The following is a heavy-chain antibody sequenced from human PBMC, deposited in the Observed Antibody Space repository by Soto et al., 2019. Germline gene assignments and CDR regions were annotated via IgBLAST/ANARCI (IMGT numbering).Heavy chain of an antibody. CDR2: ISWNSGSI. Sequence: GGSLRLSCAASGFTFDDYAMHWVRKAPGKGLEWVSGISWNSGSIGYADSVKGRFTISRDNAKNSLYLQMNSLRAEDTALYYCAKDTGDWYFDYWGQGTLVTVSS. J-gene: IGHJ4*02. D-gene: IGHD3-9*01. V-gene: IGHV3-9*01. CDR3: AKDTGDWYFDY. CDR1: GFTFDDYA.